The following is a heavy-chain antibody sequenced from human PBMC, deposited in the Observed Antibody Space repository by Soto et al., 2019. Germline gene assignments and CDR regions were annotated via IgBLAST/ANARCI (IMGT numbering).Heavy chain of an antibody. Sequence: KASETLSLTCTVSGGSISSGGYYWSWIRQHPGKGLEWIGYIYYSGSTYYNPSLKSRVTISVDTSKNQFSLKLSSVTAADTAVYYCARETYCSGGSCYFDYWGQGTLVTVSS. V-gene: IGHV4-31*03. CDR2: IYYSGST. J-gene: IGHJ4*02. D-gene: IGHD2-15*01. CDR3: ARETYCSGGSCYFDY. CDR1: GGSISSGGYY.